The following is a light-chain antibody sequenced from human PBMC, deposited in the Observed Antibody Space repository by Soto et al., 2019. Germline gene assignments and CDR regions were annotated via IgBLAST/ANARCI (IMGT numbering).Light chain of an antibody. J-gene: IGKJ2*01. Sequence: DLPMTQSPSTLSASVGDRVTITCRASQSISTWLAWYQQKPGKAPKVLIYDASNLESGVPSRFSGSGSGTEFSLTISSLQPDDFATYYCQQYDSYSPYTFGQGTKLEIK. V-gene: IGKV1-5*01. CDR3: QQYDSYSPYT. CDR2: DAS. CDR1: QSISTW.